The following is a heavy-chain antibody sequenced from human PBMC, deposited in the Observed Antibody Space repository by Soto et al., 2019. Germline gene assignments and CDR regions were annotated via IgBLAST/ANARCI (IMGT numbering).Heavy chain of an antibody. CDR3: VRDIEWKVDY. Sequence: GASVKFSCKTSGYTFSNYGITWVRQAPGQVLECVVWIDINSGHTNYXXNLRDRVXXSSDTSTSTAXMELKXLRSDDTAVYYCVRDIEWKVDYWGQGTRVTVSS. J-gene: IGHJ4*02. CDR1: GYTFSNYG. CDR2: IDINSGHT. V-gene: IGHV1-18*01. D-gene: IGHD3-3*01.